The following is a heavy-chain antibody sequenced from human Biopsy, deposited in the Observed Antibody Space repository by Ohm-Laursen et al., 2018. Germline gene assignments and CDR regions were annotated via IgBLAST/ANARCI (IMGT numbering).Heavy chain of an antibody. CDR2: NIPILGTG. J-gene: IGHJ1*01. D-gene: IGHD3-9*01. V-gene: IGHV1-69*06. Sequence: SVKISCKAPGGTFSNYGVNWVRQAPGQGLEWLGGNIPILGTGNYAQKFQDRVTVAADTSTSTATMELRSLRSDDTAVYYCATKLTGYFHHWGQGTLVIVSS. CDR1: GGTFSNYG. CDR3: ATKLTGYFHH.